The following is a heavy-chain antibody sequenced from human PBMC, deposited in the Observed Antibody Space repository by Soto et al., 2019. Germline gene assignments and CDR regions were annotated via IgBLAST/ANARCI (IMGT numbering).Heavy chain of an antibody. CDR1: GGSISSYY. J-gene: IGHJ5*02. CDR3: ATGPHIVVVTAAIRFGFEP. V-gene: IGHV4-4*07. D-gene: IGHD2-2*01. CDR2: IYTSGST. Sequence: SETLSLTCTVSGGSISSYYWSWIRQPAGKGLEWIGRIYTSGSTNYNPSLKSRVTMSVDTYKNQFSLKLSSVTAADTAVYYGATGPHIVVVTAAIRFGFEPWGQGSLVT.